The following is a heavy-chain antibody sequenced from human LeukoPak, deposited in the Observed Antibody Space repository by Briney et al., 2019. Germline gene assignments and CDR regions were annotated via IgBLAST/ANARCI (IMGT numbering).Heavy chain of an antibody. Sequence: GRSLRLSCAASGFAFDDYAMHWVRQAPGKGLEWVSGISWNSGSIGYADSVKGRFTISRDNSKNTLYLQMNSLRAEDTAVYYCANYGDYAGNDYWGQGTLVTISS. V-gene: IGHV3-9*01. CDR3: ANYGDYAGNDY. CDR2: ISWNSGSI. CDR1: GFAFDDYA. J-gene: IGHJ4*02. D-gene: IGHD4-17*01.